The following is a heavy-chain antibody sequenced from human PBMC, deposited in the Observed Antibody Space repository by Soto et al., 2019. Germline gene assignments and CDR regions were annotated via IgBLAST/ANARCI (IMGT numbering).Heavy chain of an antibody. J-gene: IGHJ4*02. CDR2: MNLNNGNT. V-gene: IGHV1-8*01. D-gene: IGHD2-8*01. CDR1: GYTFTSYD. Sequence: QVQLVQSGAEVKKPGASVKVSCKASGYTFTSYDINWVRQATGQGLEWMGWMNLNNGNTGYAQKFQGRVTMTRNTSISTAYMELSSLRSEDTAVYYCARARCTKEDYDYWGQVTLVTVSS. CDR3: ARARCTKEDYDY.